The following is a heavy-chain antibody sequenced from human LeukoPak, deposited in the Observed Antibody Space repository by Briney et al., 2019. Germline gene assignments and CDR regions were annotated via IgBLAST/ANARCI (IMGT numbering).Heavy chain of an antibody. CDR1: GFTFSSYA. Sequence: TGGSLRLSCAASGFTFSSYAMHWVRQAPGKGLEYVSAISSNGGSTYYANSVKGRFTISRDNSKNTLYLQMGSLRAEDMAVYYCAREIGIAAAGTSYYYYYGMDVWGQGTTVTVSS. V-gene: IGHV3-64*01. J-gene: IGHJ6*02. D-gene: IGHD6-13*01. CDR2: ISSNGGST. CDR3: AREIGIAAAGTSYYYYYGMDV.